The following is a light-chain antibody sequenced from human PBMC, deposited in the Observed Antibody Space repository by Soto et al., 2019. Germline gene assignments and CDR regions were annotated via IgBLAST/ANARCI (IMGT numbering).Light chain of an antibody. V-gene: IGKV1-39*01. CDR3: QRSYRSIS. CDR1: QSISAY. CDR2: AAT. J-gene: IGKJ5*01. Sequence: DIQMTQSPSSLFASVGDRVTITCRASQSISAYLNWYQQRPGKAPSLLIYAATRLHSGVPSRFSGSGSATDFTLTISSLQPEEFATYYCQRSYRSISFGQGTRLEMK.